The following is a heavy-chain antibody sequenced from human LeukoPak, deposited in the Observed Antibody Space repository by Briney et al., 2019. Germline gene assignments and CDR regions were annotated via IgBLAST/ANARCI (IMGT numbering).Heavy chain of an antibody. V-gene: IGHV4-34*01. D-gene: IGHD3-22*01. CDR1: GGSFSGYY. Sequence: TSETLSLTCAVYGGSFSGYYWSWIRQPPGKGLEWIGEINHSGSTNYNPSLKSRVTISVDTSKNQFSLKLSSVTAADTAVYYCARGPYKYDSSGSFDYWGQGTLITVSS. CDR2: INHSGST. J-gene: IGHJ4*02. CDR3: ARGPYKYDSSGSFDY.